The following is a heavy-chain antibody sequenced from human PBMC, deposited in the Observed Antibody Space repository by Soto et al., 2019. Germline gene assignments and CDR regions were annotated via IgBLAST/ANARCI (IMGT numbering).Heavy chain of an antibody. D-gene: IGHD3-3*01. Sequence: GGSLRLSCAASGFIFSSYGMSWVRQAPGKGLAWVSGISGSGGTKYYADSVKGRFTISRDNSKNTLYLQMNSLRAGGTAVYYCAKDSFLEWSPPNGYGMDVWGQGTTVTVSS. J-gene: IGHJ6*02. CDR1: GFIFSSYG. CDR2: ISGSGGTK. V-gene: IGHV3-23*01. CDR3: AKDSFLEWSPPNGYGMDV.